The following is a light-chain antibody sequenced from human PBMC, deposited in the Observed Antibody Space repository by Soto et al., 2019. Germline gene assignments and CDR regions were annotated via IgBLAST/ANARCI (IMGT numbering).Light chain of an antibody. J-gene: IGLJ3*02. CDR1: SSDVGTYNY. CDR2: DVS. V-gene: IGLV2-14*03. CDR3: SSYTNTYTRV. Sequence: QSALTQPASVSGSPGQSITISCTGTSSDVGTYNYVSWYQQHPGKAPKLMIYDVSNRPSGVSNRFSGSKSGNTASLAISGLRAEDESDYYCSSYTNTYTRVFGGGTQLTVL.